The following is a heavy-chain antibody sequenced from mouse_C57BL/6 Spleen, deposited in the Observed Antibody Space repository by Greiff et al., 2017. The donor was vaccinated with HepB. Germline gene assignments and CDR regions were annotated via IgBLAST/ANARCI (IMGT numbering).Heavy chain of an antibody. V-gene: IGHV1-54*01. Sequence: VQLQQSGAELVRPGTSVKVSCKASGYAFTNYLIEWVKQRPGQGLEWIGVINPGSGGTNYNEKFKGKATLTADKSSSTAYMQLSSLTSEDSAVYFCARSGRGCDYWGQGTTLTVSS. D-gene: IGHD3-2*02. CDR3: ARSGRGCDY. CDR1: GYAFTNYL. J-gene: IGHJ2*01. CDR2: INPGSGGT.